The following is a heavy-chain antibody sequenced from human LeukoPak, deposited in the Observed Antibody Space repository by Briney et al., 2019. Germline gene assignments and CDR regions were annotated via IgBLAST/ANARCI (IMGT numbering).Heavy chain of an antibody. Sequence: GGSLRLSCAASGFTFSTYAMSWVRQAPGKGLEWISSISNSGFSTYYADSVKGRFTISRDNSKNTLYLQMNSLRGEDTAVYYCAKGIFGVHMDVWGKGTTVTVSS. J-gene: IGHJ6*03. V-gene: IGHV3-23*01. CDR2: ISNSGFST. CDR3: AKGIFGVHMDV. D-gene: IGHD3-3*01. CDR1: GFTFSTYA.